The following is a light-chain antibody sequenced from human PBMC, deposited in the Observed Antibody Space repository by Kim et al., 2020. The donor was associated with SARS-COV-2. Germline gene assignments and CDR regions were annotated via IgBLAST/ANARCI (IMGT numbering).Light chain of an antibody. CDR1: QDISNY. V-gene: IGKV1-17*03. CDR3: LQHNNFPYT. J-gene: IGKJ2*01. CDR2: AAS. Sequence: DIQMTQSPSAMSASVGDRVTITCRASQDISNYLAWFQQKPGKVPERLIYAASTLQGGVPSRFSGTGSGTEFTLTISSLQPEDFATYYCLQHNNFPYTFGQGTKLEIK.